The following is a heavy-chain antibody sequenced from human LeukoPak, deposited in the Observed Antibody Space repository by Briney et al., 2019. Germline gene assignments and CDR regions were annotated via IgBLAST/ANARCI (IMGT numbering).Heavy chain of an antibody. CDR2: IYTSGST. CDR3: ARVYGDSTGVDY. CDR1: GGSISSGSYY. J-gene: IGHJ4*02. Sequence: PSQTLSLTCTVSGGSISSGSYYWSWIRQPAGKGLEWIGRIYTSGSTNYNPSLKSRVTISVDTSKNQFSLKLSSVTAADTAAYYCARVYGDSTGVDYWGQGTLVTVSS. D-gene: IGHD4-17*01. V-gene: IGHV4-61*02.